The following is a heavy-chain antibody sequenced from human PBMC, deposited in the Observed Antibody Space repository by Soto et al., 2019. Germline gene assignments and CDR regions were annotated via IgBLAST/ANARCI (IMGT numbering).Heavy chain of an antibody. V-gene: IGHV4-4*02. CDR1: GDSVTSDHW. CDR3: AGAVGRRTVPYH. J-gene: IGHJ5*02. Sequence: QVHLRESGPGLVKPSGTLSLICVVSGDSVTSDHWWSWVRQPPGQGLERIGEFFDAGDTNYNPSRESRLTRSVDKSKRQFSLRMTSVTAADTAIYYCAGAVGRRTVPYHWGPGTLVTVSS. D-gene: IGHD1-1*01. CDR2: FFDAGDT.